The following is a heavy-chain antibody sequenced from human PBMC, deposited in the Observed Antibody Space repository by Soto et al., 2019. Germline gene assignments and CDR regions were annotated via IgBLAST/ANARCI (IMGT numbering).Heavy chain of an antibody. CDR2: IIPIFGTA. Sequence: SVKVSCKASGGTFSSYAISWVRQAPGQGLEWMGGIIPIFGTANYAQKFQGRVTITADESTSTAYMELSSLRSEDTAVYYCAREIPLTTVTTGWFDPWGQGTLVTVSS. J-gene: IGHJ5*02. V-gene: IGHV1-69*13. CDR3: AREIPLTTVTTGWFDP. CDR1: GGTFSSYA. D-gene: IGHD4-17*01.